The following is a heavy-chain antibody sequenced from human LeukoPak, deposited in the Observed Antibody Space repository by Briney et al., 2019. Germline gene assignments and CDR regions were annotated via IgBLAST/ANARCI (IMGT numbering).Heavy chain of an antibody. CDR1: GGSISSYY. CDR2: IYTSGST. V-gene: IGHV4-4*07. CDR3: ARDPPSGFSPRRPKNWFDP. J-gene: IGHJ5*02. D-gene: IGHD3-10*01. Sequence: SETLSLTCTVSGGSISSYYWSWIRQPAGKGLEWIGRIYTSGSTNYNPSLKSRVTMSVDTSKNQFSLKLSSVTAADTAVYYCARDPPSGFSPRRPKNWFDPWGQGTLVTVSS.